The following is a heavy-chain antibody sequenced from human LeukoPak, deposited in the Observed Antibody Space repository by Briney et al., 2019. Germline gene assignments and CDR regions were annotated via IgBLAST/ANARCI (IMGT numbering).Heavy chain of an antibody. J-gene: IGHJ3*02. CDR2: IYYSGST. CDR1: GGSISSSTYY. CDR3: ARSFQLPPVGAFDI. D-gene: IGHD2-15*01. Sequence: SETLSLTCTVSGGSISSSTYYWGWLRQPPGKGLEWVGSIYYSGSTYYNPSLKSRVTISLDTSKNQFSLKLSSVTAADTAVYYCARSFQLPPVGAFDIWGQGTIVTVSS. V-gene: IGHV4-39*07.